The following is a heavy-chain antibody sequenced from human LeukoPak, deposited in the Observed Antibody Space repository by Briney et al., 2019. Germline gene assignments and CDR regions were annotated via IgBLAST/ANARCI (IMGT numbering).Heavy chain of an antibody. CDR3: AKENYYESSGYVDY. J-gene: IGHJ4*02. Sequence: GGSLRLSCAASGFTVSSNYMSWVRQAPGKGLEWVSVIYSGGSTYYADSVKGRFTISRDNFKNTLYLQMNSLRAEDTAVYYCAKENYYESSGYVDYWGQGTLVTVSS. V-gene: IGHV3-53*05. D-gene: IGHD3-22*01. CDR2: IYSGGST. CDR1: GFTVSSNY.